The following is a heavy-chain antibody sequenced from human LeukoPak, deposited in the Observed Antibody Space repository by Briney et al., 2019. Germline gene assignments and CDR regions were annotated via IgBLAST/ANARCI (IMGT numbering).Heavy chain of an antibody. J-gene: IGHJ4*02. CDR2: IYYSGST. CDR1: GGSISSGGYC. D-gene: IGHD2-2*02. V-gene: IGHV4-30-2*01. CDR3: ATQNVGYCSSTSCYTGYYFDY. Sequence: TSETLSLTCTVSGGSISSGGYCWSWIRQPPGKGLEWIGYIYYSGSTYYNPSLKSRVTISVDTSKNQFSLKLSSVTAADTAVYYCATQNVGYCSSTSCYTGYYFDYWGQGTLVTVSS.